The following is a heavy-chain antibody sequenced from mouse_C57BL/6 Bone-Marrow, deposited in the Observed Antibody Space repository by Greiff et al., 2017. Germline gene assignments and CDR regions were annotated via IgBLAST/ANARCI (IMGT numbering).Heavy chain of an antibody. D-gene: IGHD1-1*01. J-gene: IGHJ3*01. CDR3: ARGDYYGSRGAY. CDR2: ISDGGSYT. Sequence: EVMLVESGGGLVKPGGSLKLSCAASGFTFSSYAMSWVRQTPEKRLEWVATISDGGSYTYYPDNVKGRFTISRDNAKNNLYLQMSHLKSEDTAMYYCARGDYYGSRGAYWGQGTLVTVSA. V-gene: IGHV5-4*03. CDR1: GFTFSSYA.